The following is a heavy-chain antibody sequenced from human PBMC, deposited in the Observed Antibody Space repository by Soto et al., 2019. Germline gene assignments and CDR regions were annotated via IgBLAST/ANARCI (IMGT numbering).Heavy chain of an antibody. Sequence: GGSLRLSCAASGFTFSSYWMSWVRQAPGKGLEWVANIKQDGSEKYYVDSVKGRFTISRDNAKNSLYLQMNSLRAEDTAVYYWARSLWFGELGFDYWGQGTLVTVSS. V-gene: IGHV3-7*04. CDR2: IKQDGSEK. D-gene: IGHD3-10*01. J-gene: IGHJ4*02. CDR1: GFTFSSYW. CDR3: ARSLWFGELGFDY.